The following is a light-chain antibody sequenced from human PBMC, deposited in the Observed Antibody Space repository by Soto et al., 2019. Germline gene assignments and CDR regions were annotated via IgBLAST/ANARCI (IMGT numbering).Light chain of an antibody. J-gene: IGLJ1*01. Sequence: QSALTQPRSVSGSPGQSVTISCTGTSRDVGGYNYVSWYQQHPGKAPKLMIYDVSKRPSGVPDRFSGSKSGNTASLTISGLQAEDEADYYCCSYAGSRYVFGTGTKVTVL. CDR1: SRDVGGYNY. CDR3: CSYAGSRYV. V-gene: IGLV2-11*01. CDR2: DVS.